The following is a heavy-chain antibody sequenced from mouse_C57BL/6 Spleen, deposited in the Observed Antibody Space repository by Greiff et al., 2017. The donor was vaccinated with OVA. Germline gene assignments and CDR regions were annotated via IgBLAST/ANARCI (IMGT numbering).Heavy chain of an antibody. V-gene: IGHV14-4*01. CDR1: GFNIKDDY. J-gene: IGHJ2*01. Sequence: EVQLQESGAELVRPGASVKLSCTASGFNIKDDYMHWVKQRPEQGLEWIGWIDPENGDTEYASKFQGKATITADTSSNTAYLQLSSLTSEDTAVYYCTTHYGSSPHWGQGTTLTVSS. D-gene: IGHD1-1*01. CDR3: TTHYGSSPH. CDR2: IDPENGDT.